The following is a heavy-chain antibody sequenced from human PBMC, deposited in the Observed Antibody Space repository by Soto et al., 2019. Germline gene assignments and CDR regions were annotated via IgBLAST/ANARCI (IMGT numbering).Heavy chain of an antibody. CDR2: IIPILGIA. D-gene: IGHD3-10*01. J-gene: IGHJ6*02. V-gene: IGHV1-69*08. CDR3: ARDRGDYAYGMDV. CDR1: GGTFSSYT. Sequence: QVQLVQSGAEVKKPGSSVKVSCKASGGTFSSYTISWVRQAPGQGLEWMGRIIPILGIANYAQKFQGRVTITADKSTSTAYMELSSLRSEDTAVYYCARDRGDYAYGMDVWGQGTTVTVSS.